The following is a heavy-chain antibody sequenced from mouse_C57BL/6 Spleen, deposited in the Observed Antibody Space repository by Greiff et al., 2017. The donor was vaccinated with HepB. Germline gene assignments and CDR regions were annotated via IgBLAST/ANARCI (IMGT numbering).Heavy chain of an antibody. CDR3: ARRDLLAGYYAMDY. Sequence: VQLQQPGAELVKPGASVKLSCKASGYTFTSYWMQWVKQRPGQGLEWIGEIDPSDSYTNYNQKFKGKATLTVDTSSSTAYMQLSSLTSEDSAVYYCARRDLLAGYYAMDYWGQGTSVTVSS. J-gene: IGHJ4*01. CDR1: GYTFTSYW. V-gene: IGHV1-50*01. D-gene: IGHD2-1*01. CDR2: IDPSDSYT.